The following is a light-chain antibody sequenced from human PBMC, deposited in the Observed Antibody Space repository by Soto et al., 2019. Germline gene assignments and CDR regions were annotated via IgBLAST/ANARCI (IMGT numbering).Light chain of an antibody. CDR2: CTS. Sequence: EIVMTQSPATLSVSPGERATLSCRASQSVSSNLAWYQQKPGQSPRLLIYCTSTRATGIPARFSGSGSGTEFTLTISSLQSEDFAVYYCHQYNFWPTFGQGTKVDIK. V-gene: IGKV3-15*01. CDR1: QSVSSN. CDR3: HQYNFWPT. J-gene: IGKJ1*01.